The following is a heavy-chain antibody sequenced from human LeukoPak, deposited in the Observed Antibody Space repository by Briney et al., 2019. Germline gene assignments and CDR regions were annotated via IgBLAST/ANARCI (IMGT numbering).Heavy chain of an antibody. CDR2: IRGSGGST. J-gene: IGHJ4*02. CDR1: GFTFSSYA. CDR3: AKVLYCSGGSCYFFDY. D-gene: IGHD2-15*01. Sequence: PGGSLRLSCAASGFTFSSYAMSWVRQAPGKGLEWVSAIRGSGGSTYYADSVKGRFTISRDNSKNTLYLQMNSLRAEDTAVYYCAKVLYCSGGSCYFFDYWGQGTLVTVSS. V-gene: IGHV3-23*01.